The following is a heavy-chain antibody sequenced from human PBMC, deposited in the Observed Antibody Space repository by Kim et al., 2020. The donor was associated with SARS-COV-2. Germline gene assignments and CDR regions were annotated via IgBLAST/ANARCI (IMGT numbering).Heavy chain of an antibody. CDR1: GYTFTSYA. V-gene: IGHV1-3*01. CDR3: ARDFGSTTPTY. CDR2: INAGNGNT. J-gene: IGHJ4*02. Sequence: ASVKVSCKASGYTFTSYAMHWVRQAPGQRLEWMGWINAGNGNTEYSQKFQGSVTITRDTSASTVYMELSSLTSEDTAVYYCARDFGSTTPTYWGQGTLVT. D-gene: IGHD3-16*01.